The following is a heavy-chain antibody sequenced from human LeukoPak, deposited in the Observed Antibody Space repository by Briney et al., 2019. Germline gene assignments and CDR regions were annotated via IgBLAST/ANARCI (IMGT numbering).Heavy chain of an antibody. J-gene: IGHJ4*02. D-gene: IGHD4-11*01. Sequence: PSETLSLTCTVSGGSISNSNYYWGWIRQPPGQGLEWIVTIYYSGSTYYNPSLKSRVTISVDTSKNQFSVMLSSVTASATSVYYCANYDYIDYTFDYWGQGTLVTVSS. CDR3: ANYDYIDYTFDY. V-gene: IGHV4-39*01. CDR1: GGSISNSNYY. CDR2: IYYSGST.